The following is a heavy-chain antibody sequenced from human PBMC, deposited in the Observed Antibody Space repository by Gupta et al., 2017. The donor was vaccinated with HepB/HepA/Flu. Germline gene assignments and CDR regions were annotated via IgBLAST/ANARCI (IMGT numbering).Heavy chain of an antibody. D-gene: IGHD6-13*01. CDR2: MNPNSGNT. CDR3: ARVGDSSSWYYAFDI. V-gene: IGHV1-8*01. Sequence: QLVXSXAEVKKPGASVKVSCKASXYXXXSXXXXXXXQATGQGLEWMGWMNPNSGNTGYAQKFQGRVTMTRNTSISTAYMELSSLRSEDTAVYYCARVGDSSSWYYAFDIWGQGTMVTVSS. CDR1: XYXXXSXX. J-gene: IGHJ3*02.